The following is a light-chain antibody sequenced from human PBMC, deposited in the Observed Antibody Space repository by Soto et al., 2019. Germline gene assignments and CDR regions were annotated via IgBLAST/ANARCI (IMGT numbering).Light chain of an antibody. Sequence: EIVLTQSPGTLSLSPGERATLSCRASQSVSSSYLAWYQQKPGQAPRLLIYGASSRATGIPDRFSGSGSGTDFTLTISRLEPEDFAVYYCQQYGSSPPQVTFGGGTTVEIK. V-gene: IGKV3-20*01. CDR1: QSVSSSY. CDR3: QQYGSSPPQVT. J-gene: IGKJ4*01. CDR2: GAS.